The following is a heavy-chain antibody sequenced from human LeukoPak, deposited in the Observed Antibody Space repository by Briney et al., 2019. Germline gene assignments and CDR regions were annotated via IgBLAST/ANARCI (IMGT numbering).Heavy chain of an antibody. D-gene: IGHD3-10*01. CDR2: ISWNSGSI. CDR3: ATHVFVNIDAFDI. CDR1: GFTFDDYA. V-gene: IGHV3-9*01. Sequence: QTGRSLRLSCAASGFTFDDYAMHWVRQAPGKGLEWVSGISWNSGSIGYADSVKGRFTISRDNAKNSLYLQMNSLRAEDTAVYYCATHVFVNIDAFDIWGQGTMVTVSS. J-gene: IGHJ3*02.